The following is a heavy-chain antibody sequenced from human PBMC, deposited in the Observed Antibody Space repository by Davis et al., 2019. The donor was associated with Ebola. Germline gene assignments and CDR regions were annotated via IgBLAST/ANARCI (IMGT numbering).Heavy chain of an antibody. CDR3: ARPSSSGWYFDL. V-gene: IGHV1-2*06. D-gene: IGHD2-2*01. CDR1: GYTFTNYG. CDR2: INPNSGGT. J-gene: IGHJ2*01. Sequence: ASVKVSCKASGYTFTNYGISWVRQAPGQGLEWMGRINPNSGGTNYAQKFQGRVTMTRDTSISTAYMELSRLRSDDTAVYYCARPSSSGWYFDLWGRGTLVTVSS.